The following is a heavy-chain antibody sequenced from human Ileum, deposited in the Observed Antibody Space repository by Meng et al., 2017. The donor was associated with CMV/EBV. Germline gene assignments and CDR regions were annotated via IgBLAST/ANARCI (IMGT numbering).Heavy chain of an antibody. J-gene: IGHJ4*02. V-gene: IGHV4-59*01. CDR1: GGSINTYY. D-gene: IGHD6-19*01. Sequence: SETLSLTCTVSGGSINTYYWSWFRQPPGKELEWIGHILYTGTTTYNPSLQSRVTISVDTAKNQYSLNLNSVTAADTAVYYWARHYVGWSNYVDHWGPGTPVTVSS. CDR3: ARHYVGWSNYVDH. CDR2: ILYTGTT.